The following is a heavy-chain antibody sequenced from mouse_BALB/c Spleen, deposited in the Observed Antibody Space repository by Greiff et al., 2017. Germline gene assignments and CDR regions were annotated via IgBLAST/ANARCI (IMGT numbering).Heavy chain of an antibody. J-gene: IGHJ3*01. CDR2: ISDGGSYT. Sequence: EVKVVESGGGLVKPGGSLKLSCAASGFTFSDYYMYWVRQTPEKRLEWVATISDGGSYTYYPDSVKGRFTISRDNAKNNLYLQMSSLKSEDTAMYYCAREGRKKSTTGFAYWGQGTLVTVSA. CDR1: GFTFSDYY. D-gene: IGHD1-1*01. CDR3: AREGRKKSTTGFAY. V-gene: IGHV5-4*02.